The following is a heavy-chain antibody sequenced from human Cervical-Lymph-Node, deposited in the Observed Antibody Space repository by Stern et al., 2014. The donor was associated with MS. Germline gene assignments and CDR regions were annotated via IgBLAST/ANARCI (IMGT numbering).Heavy chain of an antibody. J-gene: IGHJ4*02. V-gene: IGHV4-30-2*01. CDR1: GGSINSGDYS. Sequence: QVQLVESGPGLVKPSQTLPLTCAVSGGSINSGDYSWSWIRQPPGKSLEWIGYIVHSGSTYHNPSLKSRVRLSVDRSTNQFSLKLTSVTAADTAMYYCARIFGGNFDNWGQGTLVTVSS. CDR3: ARIFGGNFDN. CDR2: IVHSGST. D-gene: IGHD4-23*01.